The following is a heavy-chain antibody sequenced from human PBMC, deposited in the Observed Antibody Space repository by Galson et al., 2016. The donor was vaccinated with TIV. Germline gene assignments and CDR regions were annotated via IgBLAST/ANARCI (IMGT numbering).Heavy chain of an antibody. J-gene: IGHJ3*02. CDR1: GYTLTSDY. CDR2: ISPSGGGT. Sequence: SVKVSCKASGYTLTSDYMHWVRQAPGQGLEWMGIISPSGGGTNHAQNFQGRVTLTRDTSTTTVYMELSTLRSEDTAVYYCASGNASRWTFDIWGQGTMVTVSS. D-gene: IGHD6-13*01. CDR3: ASGNASRWTFDI. V-gene: IGHV1-46*01.